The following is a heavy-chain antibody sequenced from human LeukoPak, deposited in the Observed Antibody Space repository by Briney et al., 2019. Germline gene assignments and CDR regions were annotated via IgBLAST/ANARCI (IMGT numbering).Heavy chain of an antibody. CDR1: GGSFSGYY. CDR2: INHSGST. V-gene: IGHV4-34*01. Sequence: PSETLSLTCAVYGGSFSGYYWSWIRQPPGKGLEWIGEINHSGSTNYNPSLKSRVTISVDTSKNQCSLKLSSVPAADTAVYYWARTGVGFTIDYWGQGTLVTVSS. CDR3: ARTGVGFTIDY. J-gene: IGHJ4*02. D-gene: IGHD7-27*01.